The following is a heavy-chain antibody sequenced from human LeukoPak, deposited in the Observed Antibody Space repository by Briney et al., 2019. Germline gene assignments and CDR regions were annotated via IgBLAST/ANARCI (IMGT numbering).Heavy chain of an antibody. D-gene: IGHD3-10*01. Sequence: SETVSLTCTVSGGSISSYYWSWFRQPAGKGLEWIGRIYTSGNTNYNPSLKSRVTMSVDTSRNQFSLKLTSVTAADTAVYYCARGGGYASGNYRFVDYWGQGTQVTVSS. CDR1: GGSISSYY. CDR2: IYTSGNT. V-gene: IGHV4-4*07. J-gene: IGHJ4*02. CDR3: ARGGGYASGNYRFVDY.